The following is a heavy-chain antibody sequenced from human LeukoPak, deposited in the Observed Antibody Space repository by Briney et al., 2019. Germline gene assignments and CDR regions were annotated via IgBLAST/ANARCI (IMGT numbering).Heavy chain of an antibody. J-gene: IGHJ3*02. Sequence: GGSLRLSCAASGFTFNFYWMHWVRQAPGKGLLWVSRINSDGSSTSYADSVKGRFTISRDNSKNTLFLQMNSLRAEDTAVYYCAREASDAFDIWGQGTMVTVSS. CDR2: INSDGSST. V-gene: IGHV3-74*01. CDR3: AREASDAFDI. CDR1: GFTFNFYW.